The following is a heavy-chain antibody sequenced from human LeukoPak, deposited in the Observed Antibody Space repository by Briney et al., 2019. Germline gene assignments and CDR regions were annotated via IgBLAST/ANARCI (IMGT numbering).Heavy chain of an antibody. J-gene: IGHJ5*02. CDR2: IKSKNIGGTT. V-gene: IGHV3-15*01. CDR3: TSHAAFDP. Sequence: GGSLRLSCAASGFTFNNAWMNWVRQAPGKGLEWVGRIKSKNIGGTTDYAAPVKGRFTISRDDSKNTVYLQMNSLKIEDTAVYYCTSHAAFDPWGQGTLVTVSS. CDR1: GFTFNNAW.